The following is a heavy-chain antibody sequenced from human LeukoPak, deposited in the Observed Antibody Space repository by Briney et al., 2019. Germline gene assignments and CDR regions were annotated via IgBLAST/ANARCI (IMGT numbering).Heavy chain of an antibody. V-gene: IGHV1-18*01. CDR1: GYTFTSYG. Sequence: ASVKVSCKASGYTFTSYGISWVRQAPGQGLEWMGWISAYNGNTNYAQKLQGRVTMTTDTSTSTAYMELRSLRSDDTAVYYCARAPDYYYDSSGPHFDYWGQGTLVTVSS. CDR2: ISAYNGNT. J-gene: IGHJ4*02. CDR3: ARAPDYYYDSSGPHFDY. D-gene: IGHD3-22*01.